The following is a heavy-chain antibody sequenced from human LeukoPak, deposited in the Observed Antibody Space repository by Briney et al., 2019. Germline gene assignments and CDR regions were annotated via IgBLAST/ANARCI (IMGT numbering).Heavy chain of an antibody. D-gene: IGHD2-2*01. CDR3: ARDQDCSSTSCYTYYFDY. Sequence: GASVKVSCKASGYTFTSYGISWVRQAPGQGLEWMGWISAYNGNTNYAQELQGRVTMTTDTSTSTAYMELRSLRSDDTAVYYCARDQDCSSTSCYTYYFDYWGQGTLVTVSS. J-gene: IGHJ4*02. CDR2: ISAYNGNT. V-gene: IGHV1-18*01. CDR1: GYTFTSYG.